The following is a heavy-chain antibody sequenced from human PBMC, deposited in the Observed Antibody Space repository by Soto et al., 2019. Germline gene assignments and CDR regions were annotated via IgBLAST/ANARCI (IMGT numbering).Heavy chain of an antibody. V-gene: IGHV1-18*01. CDR1: GYTFTSYV. CDR2: ISGYNGNT. D-gene: IGHD1-1*01. CDR3: ARDWNDRPGDY. Sequence: ASVKVSCKASGYTFTSYVISWVRQAPGQGLEWMGWISGYNGNTNYPQKLQGRVTMTTDTSTTTAYMELRSLRSDDTAVYYCARDWNDRPGDYWGQGTLVTVSS. J-gene: IGHJ4*02.